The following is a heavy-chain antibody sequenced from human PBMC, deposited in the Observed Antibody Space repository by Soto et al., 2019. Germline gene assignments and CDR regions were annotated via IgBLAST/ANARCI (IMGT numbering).Heavy chain of an antibody. CDR2: ISWNSGSI. CDR1: GFTFDDYA. Sequence: EVQLVESGGGLVQPGRSLRLSCAASGFTFDDYAMHWVRQAPGKGLEWVSGISWNSGSIGYADSVKGRFTISRDNAKNSLYLQLNSLRAEDTALYYCAKGWGGRHDYYYYYYMAVWGKGTTVTVSS. J-gene: IGHJ6*03. V-gene: IGHV3-9*01. CDR3: AKGWGGRHDYYYYYYMAV. D-gene: IGHD3-16*01.